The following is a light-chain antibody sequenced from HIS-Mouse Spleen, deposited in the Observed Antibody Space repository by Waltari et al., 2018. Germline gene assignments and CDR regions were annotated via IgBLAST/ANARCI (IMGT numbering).Light chain of an antibody. CDR1: ALPKTY. V-gene: IGLV3-10*01. CDR3: YSTDSSGNHRV. Sequence: SYELTQPPSVSVSPGQTARITCSGDALPKTYAYWYQQNSGQAPVLVLYEDSKRPSGIPERFSGSSSGTMATLTISGAQVEDEADYYCYSTDSSGNHRVFGGGTKLTVL. CDR2: EDS. J-gene: IGLJ2*01.